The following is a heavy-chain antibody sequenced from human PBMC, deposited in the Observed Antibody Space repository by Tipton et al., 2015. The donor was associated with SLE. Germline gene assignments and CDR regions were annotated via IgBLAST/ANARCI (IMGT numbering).Heavy chain of an antibody. CDR1: GFTFSSYS. Sequence: SLRLSCAASGFTFSSYSMNWVRQAPGKGLEWVSSISSSSSYIYYADSVKGRFTISRDNAKNTLYLQMNSLRAEDTAVYYCAKAGIVVSWYFDLWGRGTLVTVSS. CDR3: AKAGIVVSWYFDL. CDR2: ISSSSSYI. J-gene: IGHJ2*01. V-gene: IGHV3-21*04. D-gene: IGHD3-22*01.